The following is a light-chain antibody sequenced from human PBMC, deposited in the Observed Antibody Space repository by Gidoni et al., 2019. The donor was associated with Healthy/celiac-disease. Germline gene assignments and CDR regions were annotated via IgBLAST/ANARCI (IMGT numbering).Light chain of an antibody. CDR2: DVS. CDR3: SSYTSSSTPV. CDR1: SSDVGGYNY. V-gene: IGLV2-14*01. Sequence: QSALTQPASVSGSPGQSLTISCTGTSSDVGGYNYVSWYQQHPGKAPKLMIYDVSNRPSGVSNRFSGSKSGNTASLTISGLQAEDEADYYCSSYTSSSTPVFGGGTKLTV. J-gene: IGLJ2*01.